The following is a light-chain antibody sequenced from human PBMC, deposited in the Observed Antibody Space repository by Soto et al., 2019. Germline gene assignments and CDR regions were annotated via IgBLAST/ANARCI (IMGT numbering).Light chain of an antibody. CDR3: SKYEATKNYV. CDR2: EVS. J-gene: IGLJ1*01. Sequence: QSVLTQPPSASGSPGQSVTISCTGTSSDVGGYNYVSWYQQHPGKAPKLMIYEVSKRPSGVPDRFSGSKSGNTASLTVSGPRAENEVIYSCSKYEATKNYVFGIGPRATAL. CDR1: SSDVGGYNY. V-gene: IGLV2-8*01.